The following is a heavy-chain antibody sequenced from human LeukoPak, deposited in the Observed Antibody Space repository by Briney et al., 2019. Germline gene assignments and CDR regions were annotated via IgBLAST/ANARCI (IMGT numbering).Heavy chain of an antibody. V-gene: IGHV1-18*04. CDR3: ARDLAGWFGELLPDY. CDR1: GYTFTSYG. J-gene: IGHJ4*02. CDR2: ISAYNGNT. Sequence: GASVKVSCKASGYTFTSYGISWVRQAPGQGLEWMGWISAYNGNTNYAQKLQGRVTMTTDTSTSTAYMELWSLRSDDTAVYYCARDLAGWFGELLPDYWGQGTLVTVSS. D-gene: IGHD3-10*01.